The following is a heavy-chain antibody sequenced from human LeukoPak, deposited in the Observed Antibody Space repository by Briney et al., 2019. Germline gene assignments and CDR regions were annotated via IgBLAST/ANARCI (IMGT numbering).Heavy chain of an antibody. V-gene: IGHV3-23*01. D-gene: IGHD2-2*02. CDR1: GFTFSSYA. J-gene: IGHJ6*03. Sequence: PGGSLRLSCAASGFTFSSYAMSRVRQAPGKGLEWVSAISGSGSGTYYADSVKGRFTISRDNSKNTLYLQINSLRAEDTAIYYCAKSPIVIVPAAIRRYYYYYMDVWGKGTTVTVSS. CDR3: AKSPIVIVPAAIRRYYYYYMDV. CDR2: ISGSGSGT.